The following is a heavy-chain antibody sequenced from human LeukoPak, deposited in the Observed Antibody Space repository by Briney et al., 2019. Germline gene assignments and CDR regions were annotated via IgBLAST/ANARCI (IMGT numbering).Heavy chain of an antibody. CDR2: INPSGGST. J-gene: IGHJ5*02. V-gene: IGHV1-46*01. Sequence: ASVKVSCKASGYTFTSYYMHWVRQAPGQGLEWMGIINPSGGSTSYAQKFQGRVTITADESTSTAYMELSSLRSEDTAVYYCARERVTMVRGVHNWFDPWGQGTLVTVSS. D-gene: IGHD3-10*01. CDR1: GYTFTSYY. CDR3: ARERVTMVRGVHNWFDP.